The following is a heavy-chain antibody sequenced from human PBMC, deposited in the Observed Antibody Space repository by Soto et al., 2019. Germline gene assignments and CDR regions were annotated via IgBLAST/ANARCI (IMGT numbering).Heavy chain of an antibody. CDR3: AKQDTSGYFFFEN. D-gene: IGHD3-22*01. CDR2: ISSSGGRT. Sequence: GGSLRLSCAASGFTFSSYAMSWVRQAPGKGLEWVSAISSSGGRTYYADSVKGRFTISRDNSKNTLYVQMNSLRAEDTAKYYCAKQDTSGYFFFENWGQGTLVTVSS. CDR1: GFTFSSYA. V-gene: IGHV3-23*01. J-gene: IGHJ4*02.